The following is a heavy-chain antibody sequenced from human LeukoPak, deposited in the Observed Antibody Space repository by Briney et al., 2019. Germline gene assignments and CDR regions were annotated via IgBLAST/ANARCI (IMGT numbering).Heavy chain of an antibody. D-gene: IGHD5-12*01. J-gene: IGHJ3*02. Sequence: SETLSLTCTVSGGSISSSSYYWGWIRQPPGKGQEWIGSFYYSGSTYYNPSLKSRVTISVDTSKNQFSLKLSSVTAADTAVYYCATHSRAGSGGSENAFEIWGQGTMVTVSS. CDR1: GGSISSSSYY. CDR3: ATHSRAGSGGSENAFEI. CDR2: FYYSGST. V-gene: IGHV4-39*01.